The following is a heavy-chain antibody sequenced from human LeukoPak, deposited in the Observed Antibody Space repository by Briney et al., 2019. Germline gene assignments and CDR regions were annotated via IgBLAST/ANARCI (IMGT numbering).Heavy chain of an antibody. CDR3: AKDLNYYDSSGYAG. D-gene: IGHD3-22*01. CDR1: GFTFDDYA. V-gene: IGHV3-9*01. CDR2: ISWNSGSI. Sequence: GRSLRLSCAASGFTFDDYAMHWVRQAPGKGLEWVSGISWNSGSIGYADSVKGRFTISSDNAKNSLYLQMNSLRAEDTALYYCAKDLNYYDSSGYAGWGQGTLVTVSS. J-gene: IGHJ4*02.